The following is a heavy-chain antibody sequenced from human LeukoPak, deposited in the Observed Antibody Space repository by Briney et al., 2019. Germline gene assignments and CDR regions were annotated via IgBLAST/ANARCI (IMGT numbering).Heavy chain of an antibody. CDR1: GFTFSSYW. V-gene: IGHV3-7*01. CDR2: IKQDGSEK. Sequence: GGSLRLSCAASGFTFSSYWMSWVRQAPGKGLEWVANIKQDGSEKYYVDSVKGRFTISRDNAKNSLYLQMNSLRAEDTAVYYCARTDPYYYYYMGVWGKGTTVTVSS. CDR3: ARTDPYYYYYMGV. J-gene: IGHJ6*03.